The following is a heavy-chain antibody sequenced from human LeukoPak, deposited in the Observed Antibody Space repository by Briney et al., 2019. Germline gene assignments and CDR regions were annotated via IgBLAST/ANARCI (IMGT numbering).Heavy chain of an antibody. CDR1: GFTFSSYG. Sequence: PGGSLRLSCAASGFTFSSYGMHWIRQAPGKGLEWVAFIRYDGSNKYYADSVKGRFTISRDNSKNTLYLQMNSLRAEDTAVYYCARSEMATIRLDYWGQGTLVTVSS. J-gene: IGHJ4*02. CDR3: ARSEMATIRLDY. CDR2: IRYDGSNK. D-gene: IGHD5-24*01. V-gene: IGHV3-30*02.